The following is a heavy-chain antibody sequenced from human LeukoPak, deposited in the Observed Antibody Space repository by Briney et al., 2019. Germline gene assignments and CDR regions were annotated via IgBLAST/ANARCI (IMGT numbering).Heavy chain of an antibody. J-gene: IGHJ6*03. CDR3: ARKGYGGNSVGYYYYMDV. CDR1: GGTFSSYA. V-gene: IGHV1-69*13. D-gene: IGHD4-23*01. Sequence: SVKVSCKASGGTFSSYAISWVRQAPGQGLEWMGGIIPIFGTANYAQKFQGRVTITADESTSTAYMELSSLRSEDTAVYYCARKGYGGNSVGYYYYMDVWGKGTTVTVSS. CDR2: IIPIFGTA.